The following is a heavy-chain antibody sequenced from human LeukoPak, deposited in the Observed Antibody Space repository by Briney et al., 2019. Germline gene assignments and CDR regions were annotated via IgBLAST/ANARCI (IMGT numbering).Heavy chain of an antibody. CDR1: GYTFTSYY. CDR2: INPSGGST. J-gene: IGHJ6*03. V-gene: IGHV1-46*01. Sequence: ASVKVSCKASGYTFTSYYMHWVRQAPGQGLEWMGIINPSGGSTSYAQKFQGRVTMTRDTSTSTVYMELSSLRSEDTAVYYCASSITIFGVVINYYYYYMDVWGKGTTVTVSS. D-gene: IGHD3-3*01. CDR3: ASSITIFGVVINYYYYYMDV.